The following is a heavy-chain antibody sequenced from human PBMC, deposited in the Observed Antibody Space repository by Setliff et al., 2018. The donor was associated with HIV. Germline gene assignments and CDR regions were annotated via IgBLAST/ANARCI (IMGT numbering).Heavy chain of an antibody. J-gene: IGHJ4*02. CDR2: IFYTGST. V-gene: IGHV4-39*01. Sequence: PSETLSLTCTVSGGSISSSSYYWDWIRQPPGKSLEWVGSIFYTGSTNYRPSLESRVIVSLDTSKSQFSLKLSSVTAADTAVYYCTRRDVTTGMDSWGPGILVTVSS. CDR3: TRRDVTTGMDS. CDR1: GGSISSSSYY. D-gene: IGHD4-17*01.